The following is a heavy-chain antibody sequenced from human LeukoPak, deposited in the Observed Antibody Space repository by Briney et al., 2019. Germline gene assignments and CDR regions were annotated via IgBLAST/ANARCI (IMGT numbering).Heavy chain of an antibody. J-gene: IGHJ4*02. D-gene: IGHD2-15*01. CDR2: INHSGST. Sequence: SETLSLTCAVYGGSFRGYYWSWIRQPPGKGLEWIGEINHSGSTNYNPSLKSRVTISVDTSKNQFSLKLSSVTAADTAVYYCARGIDCSGGSCYSNYFDYWGQGTLVTVSS. V-gene: IGHV4-34*01. CDR1: GGSFRGYY. CDR3: ARGIDCSGGSCYSNYFDY.